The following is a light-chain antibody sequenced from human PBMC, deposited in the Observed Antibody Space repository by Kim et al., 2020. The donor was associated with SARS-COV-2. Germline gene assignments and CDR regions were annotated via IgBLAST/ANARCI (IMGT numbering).Light chain of an antibody. J-gene: IGKJ4*01. V-gene: IGKV3-11*01. CDR2: DAS. CDR3: EQRSNWPLT. Sequence: SPGKRATVSCRASQSISRYLDWYQQKPGQAPRLLIYDASNRATGIPARFSGSESGTDFTLTISSLEPEDFAGYYCEQRSNWPLTFGGGTKVEIK. CDR1: QSISRY.